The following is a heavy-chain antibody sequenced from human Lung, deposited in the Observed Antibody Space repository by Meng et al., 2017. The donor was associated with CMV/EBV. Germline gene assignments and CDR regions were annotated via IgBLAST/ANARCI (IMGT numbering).Heavy chain of an antibody. Sequence: ASVXVSXKASGYTFTSYYLHWVRQAPGQGLEWMGWINSKIGDANYTQKFQGRVTVTRDTSISTAYMELKRLTYDDTAVYFCARKVFRASDAFDIWGQGTMVTVSS. V-gene: IGHV1-2*02. CDR1: GYTFTSYY. CDR2: INSKIGDA. J-gene: IGHJ3*02. CDR3: ARKVFRASDAFDI.